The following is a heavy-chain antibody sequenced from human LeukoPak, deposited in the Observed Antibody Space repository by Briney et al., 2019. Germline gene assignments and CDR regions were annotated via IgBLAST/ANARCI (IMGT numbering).Heavy chain of an antibody. CDR2: ISYDGSNK. Sequence: AGGSLRLSCAASGFTFSSYWMSWVRQAPGKGLEWVAVISYDGSNKYYADSAKGRFTIFRDNSKNTLYLQMNSLRAEDTAVYYCAKSGNSGGPFVYWGQGTLVTVSS. J-gene: IGHJ4*02. D-gene: IGHD4-23*01. CDR1: GFTFSSYW. V-gene: IGHV3-30*18. CDR3: AKSGNSGGPFVY.